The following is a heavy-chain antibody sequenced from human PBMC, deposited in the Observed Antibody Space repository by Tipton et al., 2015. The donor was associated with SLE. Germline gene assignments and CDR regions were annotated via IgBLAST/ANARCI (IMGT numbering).Heavy chain of an antibody. V-gene: IGHV3-53*01. CDR2: IYSGGDT. D-gene: IGHD5-24*01. CDR3: ANDPWGYKFYLES. Sequence: SLRLSCAASGFRVTENYMTWVRQAPGKGLEWVSVIYSGGDTYYADSVKGRFTISRDNSKNTAHLQMNSLRAEDTALYFCANDPWGYKFYLESWGQGTLVTVSS. CDR1: GFRVTENY. J-gene: IGHJ4*02.